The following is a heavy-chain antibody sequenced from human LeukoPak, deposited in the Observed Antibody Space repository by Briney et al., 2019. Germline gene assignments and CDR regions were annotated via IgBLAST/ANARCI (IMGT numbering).Heavy chain of an antibody. V-gene: IGHV4-34*01. CDR1: GGSFSGYY. CDR3: ARGTGWDCSSTSCYPWYFDL. Sequence: SETLSLTCAVYGGSFSGYYWSWIRQPPGKGLEWIGEINHSGSTNYNPSLKSRVTISVDTSKNQFSLKLGSVTAADTAVYYCARGTGWDCSSTSCYPWYFDLWGRGTLVTVSS. J-gene: IGHJ2*01. CDR2: INHSGST. D-gene: IGHD2-2*01.